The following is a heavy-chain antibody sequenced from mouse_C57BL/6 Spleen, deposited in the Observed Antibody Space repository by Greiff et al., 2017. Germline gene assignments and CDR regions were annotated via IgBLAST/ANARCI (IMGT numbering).Heavy chain of an antibody. CDR3: ELLLSPGYYFDY. V-gene: IGHV1-64*01. CDR2: IHPNSGST. Sequence: QVQLQQPGAELVKPGASVTLSCKASGYTFTSYWMHWVKQRPGQGLEWIGMIHPNSGSTNYNEKFKSKATLTVDKSSSTAYMQLSSLTSEDSAVYYCELLLSPGYYFDYWGQGTTLTVSS. D-gene: IGHD1-1*01. J-gene: IGHJ2*01. CDR1: GYTFTSYW.